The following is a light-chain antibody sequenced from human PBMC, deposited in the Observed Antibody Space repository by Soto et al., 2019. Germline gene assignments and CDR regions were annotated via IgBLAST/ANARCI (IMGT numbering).Light chain of an antibody. V-gene: IGLV1-44*01. Sequence: QSVLAQPPSASGTPGQRVTISCSGSSSNIGSNTVNWYQQLPGTASKPLIYSNNQRPSGVPDRFSGSKSDTSASLAISGLQSEDEADYYCAAWDDSLNGYVFGTGTKSPS. CDR2: SNN. J-gene: IGLJ1*01. CDR1: SSNIGSNT. CDR3: AAWDDSLNGYV.